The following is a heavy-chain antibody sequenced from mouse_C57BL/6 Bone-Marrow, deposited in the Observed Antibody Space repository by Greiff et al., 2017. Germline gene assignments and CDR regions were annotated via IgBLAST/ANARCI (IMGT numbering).Heavy chain of an antibody. Sequence: EVKLMESGGDLVKPGGSLKLSCAASGFTFSSYGMSWVRQTPDKRLEWVATISSGGSYTYYPDSVKGRLTISRDNAKNTLYLQMSSLKSEDTAMYDCARQRTGDYFYYWGQGTTLTVSS. CDR1: GFTFSSYG. J-gene: IGHJ2*01. CDR2: ISSGGSYT. D-gene: IGHD4-1*01. CDR3: ARQRTGDYFYY. V-gene: IGHV5-6*01.